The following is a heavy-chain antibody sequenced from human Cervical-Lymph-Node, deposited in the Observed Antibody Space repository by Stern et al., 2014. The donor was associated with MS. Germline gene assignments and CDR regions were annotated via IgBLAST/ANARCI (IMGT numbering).Heavy chain of an antibody. CDR1: RFSFDAYA. Sequence: EVQLVESGGGLVQPGRSLRLSCEAFRFSFDAYAMHWVRQTPGKGLEWVSGISWNGGHIAYADSVKGRFTVSRDNVKNSLYLQMNSLRPEDTALYYCAREGALSGHRAYYFDYWGQGTLVTVSS. CDR2: ISWNGGHI. D-gene: IGHD2-15*01. J-gene: IGHJ4*02. V-gene: IGHV3-9*01. CDR3: AREGALSGHRAYYFDY.